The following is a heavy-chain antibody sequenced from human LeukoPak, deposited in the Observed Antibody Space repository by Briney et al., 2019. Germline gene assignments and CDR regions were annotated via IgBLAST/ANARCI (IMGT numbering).Heavy chain of an antibody. V-gene: IGHV3-30-3*01. Sequence: PGGSLRLSCAASGFTFSSYAMHWVRQAPGKGLEWVAVISYDGSNKYYADSVKGRFTISRDNSKNTLYLQMNSLRAEDTAVYYCARGDYYDSSGYPVYWGQGTLVTVSS. CDR3: ARGDYYDSSGYPVY. J-gene: IGHJ4*02. D-gene: IGHD3-22*01. CDR2: ISYDGSNK. CDR1: GFTFSSYA.